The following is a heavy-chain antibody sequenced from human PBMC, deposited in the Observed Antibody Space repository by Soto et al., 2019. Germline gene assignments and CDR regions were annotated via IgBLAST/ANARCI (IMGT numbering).Heavy chain of an antibody. Sequence: QLQLQESGPGLVKPSETLSLTCTVPGGSISSSSYYWGWIRQPPGKGLEWIGSIYYSGSTYYNPSLKSRVTISVDTSKNQFSLKLSSVTAADTAVYYCATLWFGEGNYWGQGTLVTVSS. V-gene: IGHV4-39*01. CDR2: IYYSGST. D-gene: IGHD3-10*01. J-gene: IGHJ4*02. CDR3: ATLWFGEGNY. CDR1: GGSISSSSYY.